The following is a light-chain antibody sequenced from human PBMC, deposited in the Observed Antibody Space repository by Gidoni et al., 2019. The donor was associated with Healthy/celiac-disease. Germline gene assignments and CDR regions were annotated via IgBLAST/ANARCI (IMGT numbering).Light chain of an antibody. Sequence: EIVLTQSPATLSLSPGERATLSCRASQSVSSYLAWYPQKPGQAPRLLIYDAPNRATGIPARFSGSGSGTDFTLTISSLEPEDFAVYYCQQRSNWRLTFGGGTKVEIK. CDR2: DAP. CDR1: QSVSSY. V-gene: IGKV3-11*01. J-gene: IGKJ4*01. CDR3: QQRSNWRLT.